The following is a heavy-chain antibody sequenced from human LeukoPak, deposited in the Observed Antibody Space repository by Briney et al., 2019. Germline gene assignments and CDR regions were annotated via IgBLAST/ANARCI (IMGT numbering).Heavy chain of an antibody. V-gene: IGHV4-4*07. J-gene: IGHJ3*02. D-gene: IGHD2-8*01. CDR3: ARATVLMVYANDAFDI. CDR2: LYASGST. Sequence: PSETLSLTCTVSGGSISSYSWSWTRQPAGKGLEWIGRLYASGSTNYNPSLKSRVTMSVDTSKNQFSLKLSSVTAADTAVYYCARATVLMVYANDAFDIWGQGTMVTVSS. CDR1: GGSISSYS.